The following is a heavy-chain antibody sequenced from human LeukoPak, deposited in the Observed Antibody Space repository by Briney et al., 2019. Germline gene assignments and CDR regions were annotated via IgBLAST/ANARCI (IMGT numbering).Heavy chain of an antibody. D-gene: IGHD3-22*01. CDR3: AKVGLGYDSSGYYYYYGMDV. V-gene: IGHV3-23*01. Sequence: GGSVRLSCAASGFTFSSYAMSWVRQAPGKGLEWVSAISGSGGSTYYADSVKGRFTIARDNSKNTLYLQMNSLRAEDTAVYYCAKVGLGYDSSGYYYYYGMDVWGQGTTVTVSS. CDR2: ISGSGGST. CDR1: GFTFSSYA. J-gene: IGHJ6*02.